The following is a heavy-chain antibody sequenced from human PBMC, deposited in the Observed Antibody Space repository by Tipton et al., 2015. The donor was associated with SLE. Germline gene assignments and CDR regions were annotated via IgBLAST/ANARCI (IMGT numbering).Heavy chain of an antibody. Sequence: TLSLTCNVSGGSITSGGNYWSWIRQHPGKGLEWIGYIGYSGTTYYNPSLKSRVTISADMSKNQFSLKVTPVTAADTAVYYCARRVAAAGRTEWFDPWGQGTLVTVSS. CDR3: ARRVAAAGRTEWFDP. J-gene: IGHJ5*02. CDR2: IGYSGTT. CDR1: GGSITSGGNY. D-gene: IGHD6-13*01. V-gene: IGHV4-31*03.